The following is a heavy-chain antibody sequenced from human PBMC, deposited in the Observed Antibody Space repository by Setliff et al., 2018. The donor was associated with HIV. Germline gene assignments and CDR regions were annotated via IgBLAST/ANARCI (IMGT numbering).Heavy chain of an antibody. J-gene: IGHJ4*02. Sequence: SETLSLTCTVSGGSISTYYWSWIRQPPGKGLEWIGYSYTSGSTNYNPSLKTRVTISIDTSKMQVSLKLSSVTAADTAVYYCARHANYDFWSGYWGYYFDYWGQGTLGTVSS. CDR1: GGSISTYY. CDR3: ARHANYDFWSGYWGYYFDY. V-gene: IGHV4-4*09. CDR2: SYTSGST. D-gene: IGHD3-3*01.